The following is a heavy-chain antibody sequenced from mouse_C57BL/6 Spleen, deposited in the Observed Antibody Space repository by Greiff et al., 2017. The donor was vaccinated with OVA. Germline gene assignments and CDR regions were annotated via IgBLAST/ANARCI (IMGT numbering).Heavy chain of an antibody. V-gene: IGHV7-3*01. Sequence: EVMLVESGGGLVQPGGSLSLSCAASGFTFTDYYMSWVRQPPGKALEWLGFIRNKANGYTTEYSASVKGRFTISRDNSQSNLYLQMNALRAEDSATYYCARYGDDYDGFAYWGQGTLVTVSA. CDR1: GFTFTDYY. CDR3: ARYGDDYDGFAY. D-gene: IGHD2-4*01. J-gene: IGHJ3*01. CDR2: IRNKANGYTT.